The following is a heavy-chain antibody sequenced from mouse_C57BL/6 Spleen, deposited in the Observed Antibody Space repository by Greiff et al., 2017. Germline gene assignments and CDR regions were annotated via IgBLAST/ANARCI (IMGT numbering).Heavy chain of an antibody. D-gene: IGHD2-4*01. CDR1: GFTFSDYY. V-gene: IGHV5-16*01. J-gene: IGHJ2*01. Sequence: EVKLVESEGGLVQPGSSMKLSCTASGFTFSDYYMAWVRQVPEKGLEWVANINYDGSSTYYLDSLKSRFIISRDNAKNIVYLQMSSLKSEDTATYYCARDCDYDGGGFDYWGQGTTLTVSS. CDR2: INYDGSST. CDR3: ARDCDYDGGGFDY.